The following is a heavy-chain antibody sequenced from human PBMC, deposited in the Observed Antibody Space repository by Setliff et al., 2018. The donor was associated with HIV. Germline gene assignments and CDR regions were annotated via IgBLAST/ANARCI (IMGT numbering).Heavy chain of an antibody. CDR2: INPYSGGT. V-gene: IGHV1-2*02. CDR3: ARAYYHDSSGYQGFDY. D-gene: IGHD3-22*01. J-gene: IGHJ4*02. Sequence: ASVKVSCKASGYTFTDYYMHWVRQAPRQGLEWMGWINPYSGGTNFAQKFQGRVTMTRDTSISTAYMELSRLRSDDTAVYFCARAYYHDSSGYQGFDYWGQGTLVTVSS. CDR1: GYTFTDYY.